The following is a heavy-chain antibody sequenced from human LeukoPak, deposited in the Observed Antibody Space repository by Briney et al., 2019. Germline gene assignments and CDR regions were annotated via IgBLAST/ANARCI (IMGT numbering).Heavy chain of an antibody. D-gene: IGHD1-26*01. Sequence: EASVKVSCKASGYTFTGYYMHWVRQAPGQGLEWMGWINPNSGGTNYAQKFQGRVTMTRDTSISTAYMELSRLGSDDTAVYYCARDQGGGSAFDIWGQGTMVTVSS. V-gene: IGHV1-2*02. CDR2: INPNSGGT. J-gene: IGHJ3*02. CDR3: ARDQGGGSAFDI. CDR1: GYTFTGYY.